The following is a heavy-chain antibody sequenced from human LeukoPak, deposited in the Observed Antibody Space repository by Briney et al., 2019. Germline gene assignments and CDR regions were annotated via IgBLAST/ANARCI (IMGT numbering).Heavy chain of an antibody. D-gene: IGHD3-10*02. CDR1: GGSISSYY. J-gene: IGHJ4*02. CDR2: IYYSGST. Sequence: SSETLSLTCTVSGGSISSYYWSWIRQPPGKGLEWIGYIYYSGSTNYNPSLKSRVTISVDTSKNQFSLKLSSVTAADTAVYYCARAGNGVRGLQTHWGQGTLVAISS. V-gene: IGHV4-59*01. CDR3: ARAGNGVRGLQTH.